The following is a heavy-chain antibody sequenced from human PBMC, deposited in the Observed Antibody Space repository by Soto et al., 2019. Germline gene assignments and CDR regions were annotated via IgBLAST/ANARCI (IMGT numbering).Heavy chain of an antibody. Sequence: GGSLRLSXVASGFTFSSYWMHWVRQAPGKGLVWVSRINSDGSSTSNADSVKGRLTISRDDAKNTLYLQMNSLRAEDTAVYYCARGDSGTYGIDFWGQGTLVTVSS. D-gene: IGHD1-26*01. CDR3: ARGDSGTYGIDF. J-gene: IGHJ4*02. CDR2: INSDGSST. V-gene: IGHV3-74*01. CDR1: GFTFSSYW.